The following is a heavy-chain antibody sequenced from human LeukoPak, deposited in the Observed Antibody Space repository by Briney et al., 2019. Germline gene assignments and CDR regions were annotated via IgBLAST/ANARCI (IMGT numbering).Heavy chain of an antibody. CDR2: ISSSSSYI. V-gene: IGHV3-21*01. J-gene: IGHJ6*03. CDR1: GFTFSSYS. Sequence: PGGSLRLSCAASGFTFSSYSMSWVRQAPGKGLEWVSSISSSSSYIYYADSVKGRFTISRDNAKNSLYLQMNSLRAEDTAVYYCAREGENYDFWSGAGYYYYMDVWGKGTTVTVSS. D-gene: IGHD3-3*01. CDR3: AREGENYDFWSGAGYYYYMDV.